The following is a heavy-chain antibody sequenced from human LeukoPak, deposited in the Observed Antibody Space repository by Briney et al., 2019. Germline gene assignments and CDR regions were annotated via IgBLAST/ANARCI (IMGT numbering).Heavy chain of an antibody. CDR3: ARGTVAGGIDY. Sequence: SGGSLRLSCAASGFTFSSYSMNWVRQAPGKGLEWVANIKQDGSEKYYVDSVKGRFTISRDNAKNSLYLQMNSLRAEDTAVYYCARGTVAGGIDYWGQGTLVTVSS. V-gene: IGHV3-7*01. D-gene: IGHD6-19*01. J-gene: IGHJ4*02. CDR2: IKQDGSEK. CDR1: GFTFSSYS.